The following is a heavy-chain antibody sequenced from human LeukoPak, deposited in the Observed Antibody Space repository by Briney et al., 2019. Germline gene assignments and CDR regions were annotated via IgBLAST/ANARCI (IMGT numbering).Heavy chain of an antibody. Sequence: PGGSLRLSCAASGFTFDDYAMHWVRQAPGKGLEWVSGISWNSGSIGYADSVKGRFTISRDNAKNSLYLQMNSLRAEDTALYYCAVLPYFDYWGQGTLVTVSS. V-gene: IGHV3-9*01. CDR1: GFTFDDYA. J-gene: IGHJ4*02. CDR2: ISWNSGSI. D-gene: IGHD2-15*01. CDR3: AVLPYFDY.